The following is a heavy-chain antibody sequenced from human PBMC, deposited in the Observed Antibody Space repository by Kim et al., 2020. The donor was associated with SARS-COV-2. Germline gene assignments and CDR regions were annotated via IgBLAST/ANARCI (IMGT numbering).Heavy chain of an antibody. CDR2: IYYSGST. CDR3: ARDYRELLHYYGMDV. D-gene: IGHD1-26*01. J-gene: IGHJ6*02. V-gene: IGHV4-31*03. Sequence: SETLSLTCTVSGGSISSGGYYWSWIRQHPGKGLEWIGYIYYSGSTYYNPSLKSRVTISVDTSKNQFSLKLSSVTAADTAVYYCARDYRELLHYYGMDVWGQGNTVTVSS. CDR1: GGSISSGGYY.